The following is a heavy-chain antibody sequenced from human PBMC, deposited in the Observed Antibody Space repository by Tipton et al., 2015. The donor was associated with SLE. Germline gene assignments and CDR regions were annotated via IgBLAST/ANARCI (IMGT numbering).Heavy chain of an antibody. CDR1: GGSFSGYY. D-gene: IGHD6-19*01. J-gene: IGHJ4*02. CDR2: INHSGST. Sequence: TLSLTCAVYGGSFSGYYWSWIRQPPGKGLEWIGEINHSGSTNYNPSLKSRVTISVDTSKNQFSLKLSSVTAADTAVYYCARDDGIAVDWGQGTLVTVSS. CDR3: ARDDGIAVD. V-gene: IGHV4-34*01.